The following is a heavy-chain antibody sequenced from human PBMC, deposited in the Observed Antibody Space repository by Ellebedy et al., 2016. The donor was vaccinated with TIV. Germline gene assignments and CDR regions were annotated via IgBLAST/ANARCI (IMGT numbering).Heavy chain of an antibody. CDR3: ARGGGSRLNYAFDI. V-gene: IGHV3-48*04. J-gene: IGHJ3*02. Sequence: GESLKISCAASRFTFSTYSMNWVRQAPGKGLEWVSYIGSSITTIYYADSVKGRFTIYRDNAKNSLYLQMNSLRAEDTAVYYCARGGGSRLNYAFDIWGPGTMVTVSS. CDR1: RFTFSTYS. CDR2: IGSSITTI. D-gene: IGHD3-10*01.